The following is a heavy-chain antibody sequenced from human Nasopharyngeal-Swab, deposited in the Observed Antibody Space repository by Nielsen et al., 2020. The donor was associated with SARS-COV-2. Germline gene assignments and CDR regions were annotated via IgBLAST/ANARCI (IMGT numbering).Heavy chain of an antibody. CDR3: ASSAPYYDFWSGYRQPYGMDV. Sequence: GESLKISCAASGFTFSSYGMHWVRQAPGKGLEWVAVIWYDGSNKYYADSVKGRFTISRDNSKNTLYLQMNSLRAKDTAVYYCASSAPYYDFWSGYRQPYGMDVWGQGTTVTVSS. J-gene: IGHJ6*02. CDR1: GFTFSSYG. D-gene: IGHD3-3*01. CDR2: IWYDGSNK. V-gene: IGHV3-33*01.